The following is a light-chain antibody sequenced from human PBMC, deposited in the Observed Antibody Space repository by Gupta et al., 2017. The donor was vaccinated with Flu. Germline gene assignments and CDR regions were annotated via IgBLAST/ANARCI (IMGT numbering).Light chain of an antibody. Sequence: PSSLSASVGDSVTITCRASQGISNYLAWFQQKPGEAPKSLIYAAAWVQSGVPSRFSGSGSGTEFTLTINSRQPEDFATYYCQQENNSPITFGRGTTVDIK. V-gene: IGKV1-16*01. CDR3: QQENNSPIT. CDR1: QGISNY. CDR2: AAA. J-gene: IGKJ4*01.